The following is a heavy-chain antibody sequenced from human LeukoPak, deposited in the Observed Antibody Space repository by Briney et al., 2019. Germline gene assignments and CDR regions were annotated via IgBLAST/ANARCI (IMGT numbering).Heavy chain of an antibody. CDR2: IYYSGST. CDR3: ARALLWFGEFHRAFDI. D-gene: IGHD3-10*01. CDR1: GGSISSYY. J-gene: IGHJ3*02. V-gene: IGHV4-59*01. Sequence: SETLSLTCTVSGGSISSYYWSWIRQPPGKGLGWIGYIYYSGSTNYNPSLKSRVTISVDTSKNQFSLKLSSVTAADTAVYYCARALLWFGEFHRAFDIWGQGTMVTVSS.